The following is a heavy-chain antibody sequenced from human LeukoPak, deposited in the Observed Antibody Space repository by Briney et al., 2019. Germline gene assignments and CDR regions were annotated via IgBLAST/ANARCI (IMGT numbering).Heavy chain of an antibody. CDR3: ARKLGIAVGDYYYCGLDV. CDR1: GGSVNSGDSF. J-gene: IGHJ6*02. Sequence: PSDTLSLTCTVSGGSVNSGDSFWSWIRQPPGKGLEWIGNIYYSGSTNYNPSLQSRVTVSIDTSKNQFSLKVRSVTPADTAVYYCARKLGIAVGDYYYCGLDVWGQGTTVTVSS. D-gene: IGHD6-19*01. V-gene: IGHV4-61*08. CDR2: IYYSGST.